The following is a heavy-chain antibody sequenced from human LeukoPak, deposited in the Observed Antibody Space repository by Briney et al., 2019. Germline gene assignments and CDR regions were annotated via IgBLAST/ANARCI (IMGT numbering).Heavy chain of an antibody. V-gene: IGHV3-23*01. CDR3: ARVGQYYDFWSGYDC. D-gene: IGHD3-3*01. Sequence: GGSLRLSCEASGFIFSAYAMTWVRQAPGKGLEWVSIIRGNGGGTYYADSVKGRFNIFRDNSENTLYLQMNSLRVDDTAVYYCARVGQYYDFWSGYDCWGQGALVIVSS. CDR2: IRGNGGGT. J-gene: IGHJ4*02. CDR1: GFIFSAYA.